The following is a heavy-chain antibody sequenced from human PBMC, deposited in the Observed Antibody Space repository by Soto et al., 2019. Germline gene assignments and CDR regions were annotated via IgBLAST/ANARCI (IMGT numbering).Heavy chain of an antibody. CDR3: ARAHDFWGGRQQPIDS. J-gene: IGHJ4*02. V-gene: IGHV4-34*01. CDR2: INHVGIT. CDR1: GGSFSGFY. Sequence: QVRVQQWGAGLLNPSETLSLTCAVSGGSFSGFYWTWIRQSPGKGLEWLGDINHVGITNYKPSLTSRASIPVGTTKSKFSLKLSSVTAADTAVYYCARAHDFWGGRQQPIDSWGQGNLVTVSS. D-gene: IGHD3-3*01.